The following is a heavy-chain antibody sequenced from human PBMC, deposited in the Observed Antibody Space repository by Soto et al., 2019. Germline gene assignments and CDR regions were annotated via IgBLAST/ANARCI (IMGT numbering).Heavy chain of an antibody. CDR1: GGSISSSSYY. Sequence: SETLSLTCTVSGGSISSSSYYWGWIRQPPGKGMEWIGSIYYSGSTYYNPSLKSRVTISVNTSKNQFSLKLSSVTAADTAVYYCARLRAGYYYYYYGMDVWGQGTTVTVSS. CDR2: IYYSGST. CDR3: ARLRAGYYYYYYGMDV. D-gene: IGHD6-19*01. V-gene: IGHV4-39*01. J-gene: IGHJ6*02.